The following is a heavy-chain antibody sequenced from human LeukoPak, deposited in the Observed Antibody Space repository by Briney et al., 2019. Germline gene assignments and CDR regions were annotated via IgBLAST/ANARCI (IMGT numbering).Heavy chain of an antibody. Sequence: PGGSLRLSCAASGFTFSDYYTSWIRQAPGKGLEWVSYISSSGSTIYYADSVKGRFTISRDNAKNSLYLQMNSLRAEDTAVYYCARRRIAVAGTNFDYWGQGTLVTVSS. V-gene: IGHV3-11*04. CDR2: ISSSGSTI. CDR1: GFTFSDYY. D-gene: IGHD6-19*01. CDR3: ARRRIAVAGTNFDY. J-gene: IGHJ4*02.